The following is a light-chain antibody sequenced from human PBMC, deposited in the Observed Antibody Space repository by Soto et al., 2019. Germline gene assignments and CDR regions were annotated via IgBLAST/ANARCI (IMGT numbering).Light chain of an antibody. J-gene: IGLJ3*02. CDR1: NIGSKN. CDR2: RDS. V-gene: IGLV3-9*01. Sequence: SYELTQPLSVSVALGQTARITCGGNNIGSKNVHWYQQKSGQAPVLVIYRDSNRPSGIPERFSGSNSGNTATLTISRAQAGDEADYYCQVWDSSTWVFGGGTKVTVL. CDR3: QVWDSSTWV.